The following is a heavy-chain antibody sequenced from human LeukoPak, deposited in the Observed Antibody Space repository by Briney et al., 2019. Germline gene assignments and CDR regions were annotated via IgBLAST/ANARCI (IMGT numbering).Heavy chain of an antibody. CDR1: GFTFSDYY. D-gene: IGHD2-21*02. CDR2: ISSSGSTI. V-gene: IGHV3-11*01. Sequence: PGGSLRPFCAASGFTFSDYYMSWIRQAPGKGLEWVSYISSSGSTIYYADSVKGRFTISRDNAKNSLYLQMNSLRAEDTAVYYCARDKGGGDRRGVDIWGQGTMVTVSS. J-gene: IGHJ3*02. CDR3: ARDKGGGDRRGVDI.